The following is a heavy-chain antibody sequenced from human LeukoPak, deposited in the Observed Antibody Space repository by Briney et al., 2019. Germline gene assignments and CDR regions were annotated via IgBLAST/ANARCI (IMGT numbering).Heavy chain of an antibody. D-gene: IGHD2-2*01. CDR2: IYYSGST. Sequence: PSETLSLTCTVSGGSISSSSYYWGRIRQPPGKGLEWIGSIYYSGSTYYNPSLKSRVTISVDTSKNQFSLKLSSVTAADTAVYYCASQRKGYCSSTSCSGPGMIVVVTYFDYWGQGTLVTVSS. V-gene: IGHV4-39*01. J-gene: IGHJ4*02. CDR1: GGSISSSSYY. CDR3: ASQRKGYCSSTSCSGPGMIVVVTYFDY.